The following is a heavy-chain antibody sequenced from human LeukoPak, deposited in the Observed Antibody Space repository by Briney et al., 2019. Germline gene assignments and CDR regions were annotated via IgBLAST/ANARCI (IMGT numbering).Heavy chain of an antibody. V-gene: IGHV4-34*01. CDR2: INHSGST. CDR3: ARAGIAAAILGYFDY. J-gene: IGHJ4*02. Sequence: PSETLSLTCAVYGGSFSGYYWSWIRQPPGKGLEWIGEINHSGSTNYNPSLKSRVTISVDTSKNQFSLKLSSVTAADTAVYYCARAGIAAAILGYFDYWGQGTLVTVSS. D-gene: IGHD6-13*01. CDR1: GGSFSGYY.